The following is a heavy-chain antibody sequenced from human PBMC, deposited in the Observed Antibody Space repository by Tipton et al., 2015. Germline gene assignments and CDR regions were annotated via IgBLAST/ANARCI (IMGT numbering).Heavy chain of an antibody. CDR3: TKNWTSDS. Sequence: QLVQSGGGLVKPGGSLRLSCVASGLPFSGAWMTWVRQAPGQGLEWVGRIQSKVTGETTDYAAAVKGRFSISRDNFRSTLYLQMNSLRADDTAFYYCTKNWTSDSWGQGTLVTVSS. V-gene: IGHV3-15*01. J-gene: IGHJ5*01. CDR2: IQSKVTGETT. D-gene: IGHD1-1*01. CDR1: GLPFSGAW.